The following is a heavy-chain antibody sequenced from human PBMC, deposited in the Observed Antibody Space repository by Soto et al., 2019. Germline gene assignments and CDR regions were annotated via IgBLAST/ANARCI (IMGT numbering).Heavy chain of an antibody. D-gene: IGHD2-21*01. CDR3: ARDGVFSRFDY. V-gene: IGHV3-48*01. CDR1: GFTFSSYS. Sequence: SLRLSCAASGFTFSSYSMNWVRQAPGKGLEWVSYISSSSSTIYYADSVKGRFTISRDNAKNSLYLQMNSLRAEDTAVYYCARDGVFSRFDYWGQGTLVTVSS. CDR2: ISSSSSTI. J-gene: IGHJ4*02.